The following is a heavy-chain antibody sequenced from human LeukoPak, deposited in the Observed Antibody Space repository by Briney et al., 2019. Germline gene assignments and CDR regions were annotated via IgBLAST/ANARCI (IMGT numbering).Heavy chain of an antibody. V-gene: IGHV1-8*03. CDR3: ARVHYDFWSGFNDAFDI. CDR2: MNPNSGNT. D-gene: IGHD3-3*01. Sequence: ASVKVSCKASGYTFTGYYMHWVRQAPGQGLEWMGWMNPNSGNTGYAQKFQGRVTITRNTSISTAYMELSSLRSEDTAVYYCARVHYDFWSGFNDAFDIWGQGTMVTVSS. CDR1: GYTFTGYY. J-gene: IGHJ3*02.